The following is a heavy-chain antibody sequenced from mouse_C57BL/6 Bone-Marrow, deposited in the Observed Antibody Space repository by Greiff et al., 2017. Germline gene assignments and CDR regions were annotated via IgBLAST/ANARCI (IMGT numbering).Heavy chain of an antibody. Sequence: VQLQQSGAELAKPGASVKLSCKASGYTFTSYWMHWVKQRPGQGLEWIGYINPSRGYTKYKQKFKDKATVTADKSASTAYMQLSSLTYEDSAVYYCARSGDGYYWYFDVWGTGTTVTVSS. J-gene: IGHJ1*03. V-gene: IGHV1-7*01. CDR1: GYTFTSYW. CDR3: ARSGDGYYWYFDV. D-gene: IGHD2-3*01. CDR2: INPSRGYT.